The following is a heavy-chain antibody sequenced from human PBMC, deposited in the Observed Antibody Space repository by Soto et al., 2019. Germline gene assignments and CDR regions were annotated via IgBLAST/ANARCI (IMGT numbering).Heavy chain of an antibody. Sequence: SGPTRVNPTQTLTLTCTFSGFSLSTSGVGVGWIRQPPGKALEWLALIYWDDDKRYSPSLKSRLTITKDTSKNQVVLTMTNMDPVDTATYYCAHRARDWYDSSGILFDYWGQGTLVTVSS. CDR1: GFSLSTSGVG. D-gene: IGHD3-22*01. CDR2: IYWDDDK. V-gene: IGHV2-5*02. J-gene: IGHJ4*02. CDR3: AHRARDWYDSSGILFDY.